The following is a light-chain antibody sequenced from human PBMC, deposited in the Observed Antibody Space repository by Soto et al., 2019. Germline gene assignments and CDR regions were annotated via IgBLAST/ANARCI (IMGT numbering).Light chain of an antibody. CDR3: QQYYRTPRT. Sequence: DIVMTQSPGSLAVSLGERAAINCKSSQSVLYNYNNKNNLAWYQQKPGQPPKLLIYWASTRKSGGPDRFSGIESGKDLTLTISSLQAEDAAVYYCQQYYRTPRTFGQGTKVEIK. V-gene: IGKV4-1*01. J-gene: IGKJ1*01. CDR1: QSVLYNYNNKNN. CDR2: WAS.